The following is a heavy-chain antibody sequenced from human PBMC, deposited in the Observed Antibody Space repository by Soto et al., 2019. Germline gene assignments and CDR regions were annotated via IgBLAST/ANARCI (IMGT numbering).Heavy chain of an antibody. V-gene: IGHV4-31*03. Sequence: QVQLQESGPGLVKPSQTLSLTCTVSGGSISSGGYYWSWIRQHPGKGLEWIGYIYYSGSTYYNPSLKSRVTISVDTSKNQCSLKLSSVTAADTAVYYCARGRGSSSWYNWFDPWGQGTLVTVSS. CDR1: GGSISSGGYY. D-gene: IGHD6-13*01. CDR3: ARGRGSSSWYNWFDP. CDR2: IYYSGST. J-gene: IGHJ5*02.